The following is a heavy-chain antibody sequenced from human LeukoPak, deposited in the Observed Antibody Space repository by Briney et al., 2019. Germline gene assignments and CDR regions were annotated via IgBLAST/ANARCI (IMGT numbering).Heavy chain of an antibody. V-gene: IGHV4-59*01. J-gene: IGHJ5*02. CDR1: GGSISSYY. Sequence: SETLSLTCTVSGGSISSYYWSWIRQPPCKALHWIGYIYYSGSTNYNPSLKSRVTISVDTSKNQFSLKLSSVTAADTAVYYCARDNTSSGWVFWFDPWGQGTLVTVSS. D-gene: IGHD6-19*01. CDR3: ARDNTSSGWVFWFDP. CDR2: IYYSGST.